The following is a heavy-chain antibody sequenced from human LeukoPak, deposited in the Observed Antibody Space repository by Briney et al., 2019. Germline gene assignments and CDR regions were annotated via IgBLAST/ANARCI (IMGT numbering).Heavy chain of an antibody. D-gene: IGHD1-26*01. J-gene: IGHJ3*02. CDR3: ARVQWELRGGAFDI. CDR1: GYSFTSYW. Sequence: GESLKISCKGSGYSFTSYWIGWVRQMPGEGLGWMGIIYPGDSDTRYSPSFQGQVTISARQSLRIAYLQCNSLKASDTAMYYCARVQWELRGGAFDIWGQGTMVTVSS. CDR2: IYPGDSDT. V-gene: IGHV5-51*01.